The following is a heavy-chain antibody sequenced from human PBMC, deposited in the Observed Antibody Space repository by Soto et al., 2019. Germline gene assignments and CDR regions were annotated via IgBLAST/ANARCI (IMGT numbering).Heavy chain of an antibody. Sequence: ASVKVSCKASGGTFSSYAISWVRQAPGQGLEWMGGIIPIFGTANYAQKFQGRVTITADESTSTAYMELSSLRSEDTAVYYCAIRAGKYYYDSSGYYLRPGVYGMDVWGQGTTVTVSS. J-gene: IGHJ6*02. CDR2: IIPIFGTA. D-gene: IGHD3-22*01. CDR1: GGTFSSYA. CDR3: AIRAGKYYYDSSGYYLRPGVYGMDV. V-gene: IGHV1-69*13.